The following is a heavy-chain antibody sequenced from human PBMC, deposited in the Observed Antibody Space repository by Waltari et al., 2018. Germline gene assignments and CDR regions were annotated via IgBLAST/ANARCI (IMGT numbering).Heavy chain of an antibody. CDR2: IRYDGSNK. V-gene: IGHV3-30*02. J-gene: IGHJ2*01. CDR1: GFNFSKQG. CDR3: AKDSAGVPGNWYFDL. D-gene: IGHD6-19*01. Sequence: QVQLVESGGGVVQPGRSLRPSCAASGFNFSKQGMPWVRQAPGKGLEWVAFIRYDGSNKFYGDSVKGRFAISRDNSKNTLYLQMNSLRAEDTAVFYCAKDSAGVPGNWYFDLWGRGTLVTVSS.